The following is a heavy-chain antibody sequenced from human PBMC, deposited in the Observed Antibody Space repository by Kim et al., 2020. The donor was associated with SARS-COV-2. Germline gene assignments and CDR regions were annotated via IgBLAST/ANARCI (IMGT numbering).Heavy chain of an antibody. CDR3: AGISTSLGGSYPG. CDR2: IIPIFGTA. J-gene: IGHJ4*02. V-gene: IGHV1-69*13. Sequence: SVKVSCKASGGTFSSYAISWVRQAPGQGLEWMGGIIPIFGTANYAQKFQGRVTITADESTSTAYMELSSLRSEDTAVYYCAGISTSLGGSYPGWGQGTLVTVSS. D-gene: IGHD1-26*01. CDR1: GGTFSSYA.